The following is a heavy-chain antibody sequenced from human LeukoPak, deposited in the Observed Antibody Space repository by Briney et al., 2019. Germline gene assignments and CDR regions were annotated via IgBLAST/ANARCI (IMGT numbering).Heavy chain of an antibody. CDR3: ARLIGRHYDFWSGINGFWFDP. CDR2: MNPNSGNT. V-gene: IGHV1-8*01. D-gene: IGHD3-3*01. CDR1: GYTFTSYD. Sequence: ASVKVSCKASGYTFTSYDINWVRQATGQGLEWMGWMNPNSGNTGYAQKFQGRVTMTRNTSISTAYMELSSLRSEDTAVYYCARLIGRHYDFWSGINGFWFDPWGQGTLVTVSS. J-gene: IGHJ5*02.